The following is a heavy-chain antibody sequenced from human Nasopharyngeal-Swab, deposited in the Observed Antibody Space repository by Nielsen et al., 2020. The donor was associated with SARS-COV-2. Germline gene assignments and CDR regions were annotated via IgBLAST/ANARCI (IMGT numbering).Heavy chain of an antibody. D-gene: IGHD6-19*01. J-gene: IGHJ3*02. V-gene: IGHV4-59*08. CDR2: IYYSGST. CDR3: ARHSLAVAGSKGAFDI. CDR1: GASISSYH. Sequence: SETLSLTCTASGASISSYHWSWIRQPPAKGLEWIGYIYYSGSTNYNPSLKSRVTISVDTSKNQFSLKLSSVTAADTAVYYCARHSLAVAGSKGAFDIWGQGTMVTVSS.